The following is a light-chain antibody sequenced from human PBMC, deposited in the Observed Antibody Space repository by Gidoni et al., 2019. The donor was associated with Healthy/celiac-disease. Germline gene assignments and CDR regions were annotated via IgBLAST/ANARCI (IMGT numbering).Light chain of an antibody. J-gene: IGKJ4*01. CDR1: QSVSSY. Sequence: EIVLTQSPATLSLSPGERATLSCRASQSVSSYLAWYQQNPGQAPRLLIYDASNRATGIPARFSGSGSGTDSTLTISSLEPEDFAVYYCQQRSNWPSLTFGGGTKVEIK. V-gene: IGKV3-11*01. CDR3: QQRSNWPSLT. CDR2: DAS.